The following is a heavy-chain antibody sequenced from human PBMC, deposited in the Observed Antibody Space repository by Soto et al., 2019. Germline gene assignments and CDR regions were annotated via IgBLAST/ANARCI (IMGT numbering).Heavy chain of an antibody. CDR1: GFTFSDYY. Sequence: QVQLVESGGGLVKPGGSLRLSCAASGFTFSDYYMSWIRQAPGKGLEWVSYTSGSGSTIYYADSVKGRFTISRDNAKNSLHLQMNSLRAEDTAVYYCASGVAASHFYYYYMDVWCKGTTVTVSS. CDR2: TSGSGSTI. D-gene: IGHD2-15*01. CDR3: ASGVAASHFYYYYMDV. V-gene: IGHV3-11*01. J-gene: IGHJ6*03.